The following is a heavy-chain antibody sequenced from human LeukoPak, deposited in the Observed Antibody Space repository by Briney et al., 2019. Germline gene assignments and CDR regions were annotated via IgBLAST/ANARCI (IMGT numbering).Heavy chain of an antibody. J-gene: IGHJ5*02. Sequence: SETLSLTCTVSGYSISSGYYWGWIRPPPGKGLEWIGSIYHSGSTYYNPSLKSRVTISVNTSKNQFSLKLSSVTAADTAVYYCARTTRYCSGGSCSSWFDPWGQGTLVTVSS. V-gene: IGHV4-38-2*02. D-gene: IGHD2-15*01. CDR3: ARTTRYCSGGSCSSWFDP. CDR2: IYHSGST. CDR1: GYSISSGYY.